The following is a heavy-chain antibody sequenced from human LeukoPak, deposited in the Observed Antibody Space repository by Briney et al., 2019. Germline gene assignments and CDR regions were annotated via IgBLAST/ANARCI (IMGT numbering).Heavy chain of an antibody. V-gene: IGHV3-23*01. D-gene: IGHD3-22*01. Sequence: PGRSLRLSCAASGFTFSSFAMTWVRQTPGRGLEWVSAVSASGTDTFYADSVGGRFTISRDNSKNTLYLQMSGLRAEDTAIYYCAKDLMPFSSGSLFDSWGPGTLLTVSS. CDR3: AKDLMPFSSGSLFDS. CDR1: GFTFSSFA. J-gene: IGHJ4*02. CDR2: VSASGTDT.